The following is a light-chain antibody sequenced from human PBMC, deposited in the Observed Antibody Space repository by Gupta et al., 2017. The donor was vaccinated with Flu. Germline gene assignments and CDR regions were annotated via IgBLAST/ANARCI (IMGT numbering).Light chain of an antibody. J-gene: IGKJ1*01. CDR1: QSLVHSDGNTY. CDR2: QVS. CDR3: MQGTHWPRT. Sequence: DGVMTHSPLSLPVTLGQPASISCTASQSLVHSDGNTYLNWFHQRPGQSPRRLIYQVSHRDSGVPDRFSGSGSGPDFTLKINRVEAEDVGIYYCMQGTHWPRTFGQGTRVEI. V-gene: IGKV2-30*02.